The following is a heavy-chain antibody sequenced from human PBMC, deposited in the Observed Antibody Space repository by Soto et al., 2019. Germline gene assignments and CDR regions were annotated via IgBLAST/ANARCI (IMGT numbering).Heavy chain of an antibody. CDR3: ATGLRTGNYGMDV. Sequence: QEQLVQAGAEVKKPGSSVRISCRASGCTFSNDAVSWVRQAPGQGLQWMGGSIPIFGTTHYAQKFQGRVTITADESTATAYMELRSVTSEDTAVYYCATGLRTGNYGMDVWGQGTAVTVSS. CDR2: SIPIFGTT. V-gene: IGHV1-69*01. CDR1: GCTFSNDA. J-gene: IGHJ6*02.